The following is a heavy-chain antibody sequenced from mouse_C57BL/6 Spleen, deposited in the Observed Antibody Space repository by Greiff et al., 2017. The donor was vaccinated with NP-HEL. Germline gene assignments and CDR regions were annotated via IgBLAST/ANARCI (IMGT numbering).Heavy chain of an antibody. Sequence: VNLVESGAELARPGASVKLSCKASGYTFTSYGISWVKQRTGQGLEWIGEIYPRSGNTYYNEKFKGKATLTADKSSSTAYMELRSLTSEDSAVYFCARYYGSSYEDYFDYWGQGTTLTVSS. D-gene: IGHD1-1*01. CDR3: ARYYGSSYEDYFDY. J-gene: IGHJ2*01. CDR1: GYTFTSYG. V-gene: IGHV1-81*01. CDR2: IYPRSGNT.